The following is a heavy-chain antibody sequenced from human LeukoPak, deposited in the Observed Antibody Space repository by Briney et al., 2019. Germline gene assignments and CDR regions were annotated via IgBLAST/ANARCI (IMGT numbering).Heavy chain of an antibody. CDR3: AKDMGDADYVVDY. CDR2: ISYDGSNK. CDR1: GFTFSSYG. V-gene: IGHV3-30*18. Sequence: GGSLRLSCAASGFTFSSYGMHWVRQAPGKGLEWVAVISYDGSNKYYADSVKGRFTISRDNSKNTLYLQMDSLRVEDTAVYFCAKDMGDADYVVDYWGQGTLVTVSS. D-gene: IGHD4-17*01. J-gene: IGHJ4*02.